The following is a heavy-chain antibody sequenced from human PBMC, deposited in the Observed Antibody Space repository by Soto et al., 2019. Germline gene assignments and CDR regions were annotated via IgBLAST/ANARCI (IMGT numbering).Heavy chain of an antibody. Sequence: PSETLSLTCTVSGGSISSYYWSWIRQPPGKGLEWIGYIYYSGSTNYNPSLKSRVTISVDTSKNQFSLKLSSVTAADTAVYYCARTYYDFWSGPYYFDYWGQGTLVTVYS. CDR2: IYYSGST. D-gene: IGHD3-3*01. J-gene: IGHJ4*02. CDR3: ARTYYDFWSGPYYFDY. CDR1: GGSISSYY. V-gene: IGHV4-59*13.